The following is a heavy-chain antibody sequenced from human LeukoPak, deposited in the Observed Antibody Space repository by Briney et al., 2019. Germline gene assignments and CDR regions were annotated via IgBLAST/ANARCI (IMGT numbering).Heavy chain of an antibody. CDR3: ARDTHNYYDSSGSLGY. V-gene: IGHV3-23*01. CDR1: GFTFSSYA. D-gene: IGHD3-22*01. CDR2: ISGSGGST. J-gene: IGHJ4*02. Sequence: GGSLRLSCAASGFTFSSYAMSWVRQAPGKGLEWVSAISGSGGSTYYADSVKGRFTISRDNSKNTLYLQMNSLRAEDTAVYYCARDTHNYYDSSGSLGYWGQGTLVTVSS.